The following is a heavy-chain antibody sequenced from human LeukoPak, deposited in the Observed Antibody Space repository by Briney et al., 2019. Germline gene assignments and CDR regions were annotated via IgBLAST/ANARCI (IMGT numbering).Heavy chain of an antibody. D-gene: IGHD3-22*01. Sequence: GGSLRLSCAASGFTFSSYAMSWVRQAPGEGLEWVSAISGSGGSTYYADSVKGRFTISRDNSKNTLYLQMNSLRAEDTAVYYCAKAGGESSGYYHWGQGTLVTVSS. CDR3: AKAGGESSGYYH. CDR1: GFTFSSYA. J-gene: IGHJ5*02. V-gene: IGHV3-23*01. CDR2: ISGSGGST.